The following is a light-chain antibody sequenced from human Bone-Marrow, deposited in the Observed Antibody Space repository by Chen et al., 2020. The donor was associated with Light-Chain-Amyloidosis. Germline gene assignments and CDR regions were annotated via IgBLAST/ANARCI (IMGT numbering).Light chain of an antibody. CDR1: STDVGGYNY. V-gene: IGLV2-14*03. CDR3: SSYTASSFYV. J-gene: IGLJ1*01. Sequence: QSALTQPASVSGSPGQTITISCTGTSTDVGGYNYVSWYQQHPGKAPKLMIYDVSTRPSGVSSRFSGSKSGSTASLTISGLQAEDEADYYCSSYTASSFYVFGTATTVTVL. CDR2: DVS.